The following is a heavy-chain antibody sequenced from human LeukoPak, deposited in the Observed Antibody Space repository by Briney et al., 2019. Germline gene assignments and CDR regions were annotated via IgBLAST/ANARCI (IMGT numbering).Heavy chain of an antibody. V-gene: IGHV4-59*01. CDR3: ARIAAAGSYFDY. CDR1: GGSISGYY. J-gene: IGHJ4*02. D-gene: IGHD6-13*01. CDR2: IYYSGST. Sequence: PSETLSLTCTVSGGSISGYYWSWIRQPPGKGLEWIGYIYYSGSTNYNPSLKSRVTISVDTSKNQFSLKLSSVTAADTAVYYCARIAAAGSYFDYWGQGTLVTVSS.